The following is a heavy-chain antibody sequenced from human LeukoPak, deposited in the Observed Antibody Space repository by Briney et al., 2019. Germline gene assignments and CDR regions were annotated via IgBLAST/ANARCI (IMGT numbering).Heavy chain of an antibody. CDR2: ISAYNGNT. J-gene: IGHJ6*03. V-gene: IGHV1-18*01. CDR1: GYTFTSYG. Sequence: GASVKVSCKASGYTFTSYGISWVRQAPGQGLEWMGWISAYNGNTNYAQKLQGRVTMTTDTSTSTAYMELRSLRSDDTAVYYCARDLFCSSTSCYPYSDYYYYMDVWGKGTTVTISS. D-gene: IGHD2-2*01. CDR3: ARDLFCSSTSCYPYSDYYYYMDV.